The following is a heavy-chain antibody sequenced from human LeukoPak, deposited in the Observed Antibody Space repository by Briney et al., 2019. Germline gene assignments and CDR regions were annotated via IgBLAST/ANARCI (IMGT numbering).Heavy chain of an antibody. CDR3: ARSPRYCSSTSCYGFNWFDP. D-gene: IGHD2-2*01. CDR2: IIPIFGTA. CDR1: GGTFSSYA. Sequence: GSSVKVSCKASGGTFSSYAISWVRQAPGQGLEWMGGIIPIFGTANYAQKFQGRVTITADKSTSTAYMELSSLRSEDTAVYYCARSPRYCSSTSCYGFNWFDPWGQGTLVTVSS. V-gene: IGHV1-69*06. J-gene: IGHJ5*02.